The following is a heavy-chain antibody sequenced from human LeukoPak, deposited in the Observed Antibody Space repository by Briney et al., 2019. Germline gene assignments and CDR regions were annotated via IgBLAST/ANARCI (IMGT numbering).Heavy chain of an antibody. CDR1: GGTFSSYA. Sequence: SVKVSCKASGGTFSSYAISWVRQAPGQGLEWMGGIIPIFGTANYAQKFQGRVAITTDESTSTAYMELSSLRSEDTAVYYCASSRDIVVVQAASRYYFDYWGQGTLVTVSS. CDR3: ASSRDIVVVQAASRYYFDY. D-gene: IGHD2-2*01. J-gene: IGHJ4*02. CDR2: IIPIFGTA. V-gene: IGHV1-69*05.